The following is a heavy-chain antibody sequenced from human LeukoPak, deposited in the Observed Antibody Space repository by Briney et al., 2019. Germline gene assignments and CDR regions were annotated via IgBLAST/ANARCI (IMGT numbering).Heavy chain of an antibody. J-gene: IGHJ4*02. CDR2: FDPEDGET. V-gene: IGHV1-24*01. CDR1: GYTLTELS. CDR3: ATDKAFGDLSFDY. Sequence: ASVKVSCKVSGYTLTELSMHWVRQAPGKGLERMGGFDPEDGETIYAQKFQGRVTMTEDTSTDTAYMELSSLRSEDTAVYYCATDKAFGDLSFDYWGQGTLVTVSS. D-gene: IGHD4-17*01.